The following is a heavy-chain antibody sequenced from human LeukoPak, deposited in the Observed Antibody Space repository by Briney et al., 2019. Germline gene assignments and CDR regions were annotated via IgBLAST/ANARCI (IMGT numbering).Heavy chain of an antibody. Sequence: SVKVSCKASGGTFSSYAISWVRQAPGQGLEWMGGIIPIFGTANYAQKFQGRVTITTDESTSTAYMELSSLRSEDTAVYYCARDLRKYYYDSSGEKGLDYWGQGTLVTVSS. CDR3: ARDLRKYYYDSSGEKGLDY. CDR2: IIPIFGTA. J-gene: IGHJ4*02. V-gene: IGHV1-69*05. CDR1: GGTFSSYA. D-gene: IGHD3-22*01.